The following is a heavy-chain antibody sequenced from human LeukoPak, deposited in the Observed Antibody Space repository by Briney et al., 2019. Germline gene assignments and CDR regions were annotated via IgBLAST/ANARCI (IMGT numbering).Heavy chain of an antibody. CDR3: ARDVYGGTGSFDY. CDR2: IYYSGST. V-gene: IGHV4-59*01. J-gene: IGHJ4*02. Sequence: SETLSLTCTVSGGSISSYYWSWIRQPPGKGLEWIGHIYYSGSTNYNPSLKSRVTISVDTSKNQFSLKLSSVTAADTAVYYCARDVYGGTGSFDYWGQGTLVTVSS. D-gene: IGHD3-10*02. CDR1: GGSISSYY.